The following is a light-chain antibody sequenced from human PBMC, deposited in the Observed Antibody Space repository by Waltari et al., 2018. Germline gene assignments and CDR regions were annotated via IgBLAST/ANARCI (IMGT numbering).Light chain of an antibody. Sequence: DIVMTKSPDSLAVPLGERVTLNCRSSQSLLHSAVNKSYLAWFQQKSGQSPKLLIYWASAREYWVPDRFIGGGSGTDFTLTISRLQPEDVAIYYCLQYYSIPQTFGQGTKVEI. J-gene: IGKJ1*01. V-gene: IGKV4-1*01. CDR1: QSLLHSAVNKSY. CDR3: LQYYSIPQT. CDR2: WAS.